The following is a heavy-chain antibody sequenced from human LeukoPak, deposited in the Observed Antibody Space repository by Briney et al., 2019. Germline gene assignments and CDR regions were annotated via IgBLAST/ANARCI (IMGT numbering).Heavy chain of an antibody. CDR3: ARAGYSSGWYQGGDAFDI. Sequence: PSETLSLTCTVSGGSISNYYWSWIRQPPGKGLEWIGYIYYSGSTNYNPSLKSRVTISVDTSKNQFSLKLSSVTAADTAVYYCARAGYSSGWYQGGDAFDIWGQGTMVTVSS. CDR1: GGSISNYY. V-gene: IGHV4-59*01. CDR2: IYYSGST. J-gene: IGHJ3*02. D-gene: IGHD6-19*01.